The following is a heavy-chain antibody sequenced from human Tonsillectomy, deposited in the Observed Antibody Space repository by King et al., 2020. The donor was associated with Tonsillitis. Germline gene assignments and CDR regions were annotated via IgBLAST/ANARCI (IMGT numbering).Heavy chain of an antibody. CDR2: ISYDGSNK. CDR3: AKDHWEVNSRGFDC. D-gene: IGHD3-22*01. CDR1: GFTFSNYG. J-gene: IGHJ5*01. V-gene: IGHV3-30*18. Sequence: VQLVESGGGVVQPGRSLRLSCAASGFTFSNYGIHWVRQAPGKGLEWVAVISYDGSNKKYADSVKGRFTISRDNSKNTLYLQMNSLRAEDTAVYYCAKDHWEVNSRGFDCWGQGTLGTVTS.